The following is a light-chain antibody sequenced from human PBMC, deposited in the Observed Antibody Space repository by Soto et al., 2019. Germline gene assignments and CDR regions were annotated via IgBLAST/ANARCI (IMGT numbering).Light chain of an antibody. Sequence: EVVLTQSPGTLSLSPGERVTILCLASQSVSSTSLAWYQQKPGQTPRLLIYGASSRATGTPDRISGGGSGTHFTLTINRLEPEDFVIYYCQQYGSSPWTFGQGTKVEIK. V-gene: IGKV3-20*01. CDR3: QQYGSSPWT. J-gene: IGKJ1*01. CDR1: QSVSSTS. CDR2: GAS.